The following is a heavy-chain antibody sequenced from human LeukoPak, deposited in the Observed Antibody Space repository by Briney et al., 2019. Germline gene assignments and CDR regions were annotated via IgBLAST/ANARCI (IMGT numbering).Heavy chain of an antibody. CDR3: ARDIGLLWFGESEFPADAFDI. CDR1: GGSISSCY. D-gene: IGHD3-10*01. J-gene: IGHJ3*02. Sequence: SETLSLTCTVSGGSISSCYWSWIRQPAGKGLEWIGRIYTSGSTNYNPSLKSRVTMSVDTSKNQFSLKLSSVTAADTAVYYCARDIGLLWFGESEFPADAFDIWGQGTMVTVSS. CDR2: IYTSGST. V-gene: IGHV4-4*07.